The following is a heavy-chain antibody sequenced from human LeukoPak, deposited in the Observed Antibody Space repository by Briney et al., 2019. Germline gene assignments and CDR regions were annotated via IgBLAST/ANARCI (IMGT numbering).Heavy chain of an antibody. V-gene: IGHV3-64D*06. D-gene: IGHD6-19*01. CDR1: GFTFSSYA. CDR3: VKDLRSSSDVSGY. CDR2: ISSNGGST. J-gene: IGHJ4*02. Sequence: GGSLRLSCSASGFTFSSYAMHWVRPAPGKGLEYVSAISSNGGSTYYADSVKGRFTISRDNSKNTLYLQMSSLRAEDTAVYYCVKDLRSSSDVSGYWGQGTLVTVSS.